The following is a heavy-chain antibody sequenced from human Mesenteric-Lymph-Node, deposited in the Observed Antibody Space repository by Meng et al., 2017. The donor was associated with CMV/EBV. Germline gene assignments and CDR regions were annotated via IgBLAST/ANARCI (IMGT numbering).Heavy chain of an antibody. CDR2: INPNRGGT. CDR3: AIPGVSGP. Sequence: ASVKVSCKASGYTFTDYYIHWVRQAPGQGLEWMGWINPNRGGTNYAQKFHGRVTMTRDTSISTAYMELSRLRSDDTAVYYCAIPGVSGPWGQGTLVTVSS. V-gene: IGHV1-2*02. D-gene: IGHD3-10*01. J-gene: IGHJ5*02. CDR1: GYTFTDYY.